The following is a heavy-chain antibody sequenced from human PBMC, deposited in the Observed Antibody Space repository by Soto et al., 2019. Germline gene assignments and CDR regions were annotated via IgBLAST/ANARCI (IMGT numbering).Heavy chain of an antibody. Sequence: PSETLSLTCTVSGGSISRYYWSWIRQPPAKGLEWIRYVYYSGSTNYNPSLKSRVTISVDTSKNQFSLKLSSVTAAGTAVYYCARTKGSSNPFWSGYRTWNAFDIWGPGTLVTASS. CDR2: VYYSGST. CDR3: ARTKGSSNPFWSGYRTWNAFDI. CDR1: GGSISRYY. V-gene: IGHV4-59*08. J-gene: IGHJ3*02. D-gene: IGHD3-3*01.